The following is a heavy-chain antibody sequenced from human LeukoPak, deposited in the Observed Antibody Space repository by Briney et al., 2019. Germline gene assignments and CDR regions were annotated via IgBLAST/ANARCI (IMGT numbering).Heavy chain of an antibody. CDR1: GFIFSNYA. J-gene: IGHJ4*02. Sequence: GGSLRLSCATSGFIFSNYAVNWVRQAPGKGLEWVSIISGSGDTTYYADSVKGRFTISRDNSKNTLYLQMNSLRAEDTAVYYCAKEKRYYDFWSGYYTSGGGVVYYFDYWGQGTLVTVSS. CDR3: AKEKRYYDFWSGYYTSGGGVVYYFDY. D-gene: IGHD3-3*01. V-gene: IGHV3-23*01. CDR2: ISGSGDTT.